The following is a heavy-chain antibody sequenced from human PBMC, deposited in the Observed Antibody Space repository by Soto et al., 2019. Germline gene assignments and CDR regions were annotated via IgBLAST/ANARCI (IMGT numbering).Heavy chain of an antibody. Sequence: GASVKVSCKASGYTFTNYAVHWLRQAPGQALEWMGWLNAGNGDTKYSPTFQDRVTITRDTSASTAYMELSSLRSEDTAVYYCATDLGYCSGGSCYGWGQGTLVTVSS. CDR3: ATDLGYCSGGSCYG. CDR1: GYTFTNYA. J-gene: IGHJ4*02. CDR2: LNAGNGDT. V-gene: IGHV1-3*01. D-gene: IGHD2-15*01.